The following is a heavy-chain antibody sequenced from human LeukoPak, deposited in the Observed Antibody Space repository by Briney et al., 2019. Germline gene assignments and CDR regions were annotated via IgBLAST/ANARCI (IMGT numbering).Heavy chain of an antibody. CDR1: GDSISRGGYY. CDR2: IYYSGST. V-gene: IGHV4-31*03. Sequence: SETLSLTCSVSGDSISRGGYYWSWIRQHSGKGLEWIGYIYYSGSTYYNPSLKSRVTISLDTSKNQFSLELSSVTVADTAAYYCARSAAGLVRFFDYWGQGTLVTVSS. J-gene: IGHJ4*02. CDR3: ARSAAGLVRFFDY. D-gene: IGHD6-19*01.